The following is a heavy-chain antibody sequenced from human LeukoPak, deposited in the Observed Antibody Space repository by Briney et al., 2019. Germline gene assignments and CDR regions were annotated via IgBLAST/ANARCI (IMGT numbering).Heavy chain of an antibody. CDR2: ISDNGATT. V-gene: IGHV3-23*01. CDR1: GFTFSNYV. CDR3: AKGNWRYFDY. J-gene: IGHJ4*02. D-gene: IGHD1-1*01. Sequence: GGSLRLSCAASGFTFSNYVMSWVRQAPGKGLEWVSSISDNGATTYYADSVKGRFTISRDNSKNTLYLQMNSLGADDTAVYYCAKGNWRYFDYWGQGTLVTVSS.